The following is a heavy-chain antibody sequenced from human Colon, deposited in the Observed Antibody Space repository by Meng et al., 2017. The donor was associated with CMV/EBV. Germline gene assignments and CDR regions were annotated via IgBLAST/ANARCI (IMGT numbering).Heavy chain of an antibody. CDR2: TYYRSKWLN. J-gene: IGHJ3*02. CDR3: ARTRSDAKLDAFDT. CDR1: GASVSSNNAA. Sequence: SEILSPTCVISGASVSSNNAAWNWIMQPPSRGLEWLGRTYYRSKWLNDYAVSVKSRITINSDTSKNQFSLHLNTMTPEDTAMYYCARTRSDAKLDAFDTWGQGTMVTVSS. V-gene: IGHV6-1*01. D-gene: IGHD2-2*01.